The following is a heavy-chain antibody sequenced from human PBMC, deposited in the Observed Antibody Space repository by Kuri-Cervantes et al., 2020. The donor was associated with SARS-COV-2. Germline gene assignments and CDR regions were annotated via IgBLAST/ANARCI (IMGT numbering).Heavy chain of an antibody. V-gene: IGHV3-23*01. Sequence: GESLKISCAASGFTFSSYAMSWVRQAPGKGLEWVSATSGSGGSTYYADSVKGRFTISRDNSKNTLYLQMNSLRAEDTAVYYCAKDPTYYDFWSGPITFYWYFDLWGRGTLVTVSS. CDR2: TSGSGGST. J-gene: IGHJ2*01. CDR3: AKDPTYYDFWSGPITFYWYFDL. D-gene: IGHD3-3*01. CDR1: GFTFSSYA.